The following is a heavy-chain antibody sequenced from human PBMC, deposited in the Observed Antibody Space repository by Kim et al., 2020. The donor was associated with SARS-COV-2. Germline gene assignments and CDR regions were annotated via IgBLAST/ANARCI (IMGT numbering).Heavy chain of an antibody. D-gene: IGHD6-19*01. CDR2: ISWNSGRR. Sequence: GGSLRLSCAASGFTFDDYAMHWVRQAPGKGLEWVSSISWNSGRRGYADSVKGRFTISRDNAKNSLYLQMNSLRVEDTALYYCAKDQRSASHGVDYWGQGTLVTVSS. V-gene: IGHV3-9*01. J-gene: IGHJ4*02. CDR3: AKDQRSASHGVDY. CDR1: GFTFDDYA.